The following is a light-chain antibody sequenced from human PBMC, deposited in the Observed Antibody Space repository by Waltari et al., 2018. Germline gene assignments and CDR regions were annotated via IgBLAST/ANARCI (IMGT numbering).Light chain of an antibody. CDR2: AAS. CDR3: QQTYSTPDT. CDR1: QSITSF. Sequence: DIQMTQSPSSLSASVGDRVTITCRASQSITSFLNWYQQKPGKAPKLLIYAASNLQSVVPSRFSGSGSGTDFSLTISSLQPEDVATYYCQQTYSTPDTFGGGTKVEIK. J-gene: IGKJ4*01. V-gene: IGKV1-39*01.